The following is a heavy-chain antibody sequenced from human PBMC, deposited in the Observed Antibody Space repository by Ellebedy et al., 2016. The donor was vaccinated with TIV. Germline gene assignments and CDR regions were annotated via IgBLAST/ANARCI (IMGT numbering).Heavy chain of an antibody. D-gene: IGHD1-26*01. Sequence: AASVKVSCKASGYTFTSYDINWVRQATGQGLEWMGWMNPNSGNTGYAQKFQGRVTMTRTTSISTAYMELSSLRSEDTAVYYCAATSGSYRSMLLAGPLDDAFDIWGQGTMVTVSS. J-gene: IGHJ3*02. CDR1: GYTFTSYD. V-gene: IGHV1-8*01. CDR2: MNPNSGNT. CDR3: AATSGSYRSMLLAGPLDDAFDI.